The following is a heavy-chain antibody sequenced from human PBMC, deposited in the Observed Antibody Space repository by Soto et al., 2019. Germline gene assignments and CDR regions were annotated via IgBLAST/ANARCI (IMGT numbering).Heavy chain of an antibody. V-gene: IGHV4-61*01. D-gene: IGHD3-22*01. CDR1: AGYPERSNYF. J-gene: IGHJ4*02. CDR3: ASSTFFPHSRGYHSNILDS. Sequence: SETLSLTCSVSAGYPERSNYFWNWIRQPPGKGLEWIGNISYSGGSTPNPALMSRVTLSLDTFNNQFSVTLTSVTAADTAMYYCASSTFFPHSRGYHSNILDSWGQGTLVTVSS. CDR2: ISYSGGS.